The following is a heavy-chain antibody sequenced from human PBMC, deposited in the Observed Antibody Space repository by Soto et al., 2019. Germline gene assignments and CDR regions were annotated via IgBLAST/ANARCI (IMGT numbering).Heavy chain of an antibody. Sequence: GGSLRLSCAASGFTFSSYAMSWVRQAPGKGLEWVSAISGSGGSTYYADSVKGRFTISRDNSKNTLYLQMNSLRAEDTAVYYCAKGGYYYDSSGYYGYWGQGTLVTVSS. CDR1: GFTFSSYA. J-gene: IGHJ4*02. CDR3: AKGGYYYDSSGYYGY. CDR2: ISGSGGST. V-gene: IGHV3-23*01. D-gene: IGHD3-22*01.